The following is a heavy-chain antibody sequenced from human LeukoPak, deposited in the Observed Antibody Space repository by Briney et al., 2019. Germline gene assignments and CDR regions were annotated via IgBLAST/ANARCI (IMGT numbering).Heavy chain of an antibody. CDR2: ISGSGGST. CDR3: AKSSLEARYYDSSGYQDY. J-gene: IGHJ4*02. Sequence: PGGSLRLSCAASGFTFSSYAMSWVRQAPGKGLEWVSAISGSGGSTYYADSVKGRFTISRDSSKNTLYLQMNSLRAEDAAVYYCAKSSLEARYYDSSGYQDYWGQGTLVTVSS. CDR1: GFTFSSYA. D-gene: IGHD3-22*01. V-gene: IGHV3-23*01.